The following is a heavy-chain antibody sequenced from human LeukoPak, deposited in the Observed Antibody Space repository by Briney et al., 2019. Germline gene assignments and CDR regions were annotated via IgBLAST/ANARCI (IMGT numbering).Heavy chain of an antibody. Sequence: GGSLRLSCAASGFTFSSYGMHWVRQAPGKGLEWVAFIRYDGSNKYYADSVKGRFTISRDNSKNTLYLQMNSLRAEDTAVYYCAKDQRLGSHRPYYFDYWGQGTLVTVSS. CDR3: AKDQRLGSHRPYYFDY. CDR1: GFTFSSYG. V-gene: IGHV3-30*02. CDR2: IRYDGSNK. D-gene: IGHD1-14*01. J-gene: IGHJ4*02.